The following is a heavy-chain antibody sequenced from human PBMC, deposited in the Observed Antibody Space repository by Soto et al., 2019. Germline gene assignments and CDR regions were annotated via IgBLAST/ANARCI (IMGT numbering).Heavy chain of an antibody. CDR2: ISAYNGNT. J-gene: IGHJ4*02. D-gene: IGHD6-13*01. CDR1: GCTFTSYG. Sequence: ASVKISCKASGCTFTSYGISWVRQAPGQGLEWMGWISAYNGNTNYAQKLQGRVTMTTDTSTSTAYMELRSLRSDDTAVYYCARWEQQLVQETGEYWGKGTLVTVSS. V-gene: IGHV1-18*01. CDR3: ARWEQQLVQETGEY.